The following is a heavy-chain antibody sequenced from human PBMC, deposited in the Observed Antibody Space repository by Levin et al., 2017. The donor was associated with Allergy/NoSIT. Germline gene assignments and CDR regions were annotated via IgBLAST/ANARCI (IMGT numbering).Heavy chain of an antibody. CDR2: IWDDGSNK. D-gene: IGHD3-10*01. V-gene: IGHV3-33*01. CDR1: GFTFSTFG. CDR3: ARDRLLWVGGSRVYYYYYMDV. Sequence: LSGGSLRLSCAASGFTFSTFGMHWVRQAPGKGLEWVAVIWDDGSNKYYADSVQGRFTISRDNSKNTLYLQMNSLRDEDTAVYYCARDRLLWVGGSRVYYYYYMDVWGKGTTVTVSS. J-gene: IGHJ6*03.